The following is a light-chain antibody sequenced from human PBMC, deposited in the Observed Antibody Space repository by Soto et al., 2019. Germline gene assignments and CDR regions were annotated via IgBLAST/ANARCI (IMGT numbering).Light chain of an antibody. V-gene: IGLV1-47*01. Sequence: QAVVTQPPSASGTPGQRVTISCSGSSSNIGSNYVFWYQHLPGTAPKLLIYRNNQRPSGVPDRFSGSKSGTSASLAISGLRSEDETDYYCAAWDDSLSGVVFGGGTKADRP. J-gene: IGLJ2*01. CDR1: SSNIGSNY. CDR2: RNN. CDR3: AAWDDSLSGVV.